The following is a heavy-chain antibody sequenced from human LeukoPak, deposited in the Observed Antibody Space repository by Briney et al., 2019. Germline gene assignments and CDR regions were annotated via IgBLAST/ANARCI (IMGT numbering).Heavy chain of an antibody. D-gene: IGHD3-9*01. CDR3: AKEGFYYDILTGYHLPYYYYMDV. J-gene: IGHJ6*03. CDR2: ISGSGGST. CDR1: GFTFSSDA. Sequence: GGSLRLSCAASGFTFSSDAMSWVRQAPGEGLEWVSAISGSGGSTYYADSVKGRVTISRDNSKNTLYLQMNSLRAEATAVYYCAKEGFYYDILTGYHLPYYYYMDVWGKGTTVTVSS. V-gene: IGHV3-23*01.